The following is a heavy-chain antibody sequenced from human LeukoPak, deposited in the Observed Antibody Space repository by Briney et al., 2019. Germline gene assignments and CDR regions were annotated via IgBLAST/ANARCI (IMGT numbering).Heavy chain of an antibody. J-gene: IGHJ4*02. Sequence: SETLSLTCTVSGGSISSGGYYWSWIRQHPGKGLEWIGYIYYSGSTNYNPSLKSRVSISVDTSKNQFSLRLSSVTAADTAVYYCARGDNYGNYEFFDYWGQGTLVTVSS. V-gene: IGHV4-31*03. CDR2: IYYSGST. D-gene: IGHD4-11*01. CDR3: ARGDNYGNYEFFDY. CDR1: GGSISSGGYY.